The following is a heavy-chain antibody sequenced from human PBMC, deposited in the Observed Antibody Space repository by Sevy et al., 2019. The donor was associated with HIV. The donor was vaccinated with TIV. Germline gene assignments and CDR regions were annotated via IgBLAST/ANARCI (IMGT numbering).Heavy chain of an antibody. CDR1: GFTFSSYW. D-gene: IGHD2-2*01. CDR2: IKLDGSEK. CDR3: ARDCSSTSCLWGMDV. J-gene: IGHJ6*02. V-gene: IGHV3-7*03. Sequence: GGSLRLSCAASGFTFSSYWMSWVRQAPGKGLEWVANIKLDGSEKYYVDSVKGRFTISRDNAKNSLYLQMNSLRAEDTAVHYCARDCSSTSCLWGMDVWGQGTTVTVSS.